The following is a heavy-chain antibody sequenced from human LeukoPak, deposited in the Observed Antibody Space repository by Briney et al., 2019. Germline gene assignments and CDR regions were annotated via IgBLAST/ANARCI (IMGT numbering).Heavy chain of an antibody. CDR1: GYTLTELS. CDR2: FDPEDGET. J-gene: IGHJ4*02. D-gene: IGHD6-19*01. V-gene: IGHV1-24*01. Sequence: ASEKVSCKVSGYTLTELSMHWVRQAPGKGLEWMGGFDPEDGETIYAQKFQGRVTMTEDTSTDTAYMELSSLRSEDTAVYYCATGLYSSGWYETLYYFDYWGQGTLVTVSS. CDR3: ATGLYSSGWYETLYYFDY.